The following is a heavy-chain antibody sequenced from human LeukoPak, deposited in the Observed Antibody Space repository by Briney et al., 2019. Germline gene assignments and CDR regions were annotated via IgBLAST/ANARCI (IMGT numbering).Heavy chain of an antibody. D-gene: IGHD3-10*01. CDR1: GFTFSSYW. CDR2: IKQDGSEK. Sequence: PGGSLRLSCAASGFTFSSYWMSWVRQAPGKGLEWVANIKQDGSEKYYVDSVKGRFTISRDNAKNSLYLQMNSLRAEDTAVYYCARVPRPRAGSGIGCYFDYWGQGTLVTVSS. J-gene: IGHJ4*02. CDR3: ARVPRPRAGSGIGCYFDY. V-gene: IGHV3-7*01.